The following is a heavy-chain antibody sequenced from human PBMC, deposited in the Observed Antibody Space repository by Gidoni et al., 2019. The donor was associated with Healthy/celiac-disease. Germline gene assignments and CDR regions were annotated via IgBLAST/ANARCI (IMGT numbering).Heavy chain of an antibody. J-gene: IGHJ6*02. CDR2: ISYDGSNK. CDR1: SSYG. V-gene: IGHV3-30*03. D-gene: IGHD6-13*01. CDR3: ARRTDSSSWYLNYYYYYGMDV. Sequence: SSYGMHWVRQAPGKGLEWVAVISYDGSNKYYADSVKGRFTISRDNSKNTLYLQMNSLRAEDTAVYYCARRTDSSSWYLNYYYYYGMDVWGQGTTVTVSS.